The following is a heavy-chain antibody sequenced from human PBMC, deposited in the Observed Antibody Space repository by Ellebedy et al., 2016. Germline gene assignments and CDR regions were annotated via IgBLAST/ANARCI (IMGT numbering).Heavy chain of an antibody. CDR3: ARRVVPAASGYYFDY. Sequence: GESLKISCGTSGFTFSNYNINWVRQAPGKGLVWVSRINSDGSSTSYADSVKGRFTISRDNAKNTLYLQMNSLIAEDTAVYYCARRVVPAASGYYFDYWGQGTLVTVSS. V-gene: IGHV3-74*01. CDR1: GFTFSNYN. D-gene: IGHD2-2*01. CDR2: INSDGSST. J-gene: IGHJ4*02.